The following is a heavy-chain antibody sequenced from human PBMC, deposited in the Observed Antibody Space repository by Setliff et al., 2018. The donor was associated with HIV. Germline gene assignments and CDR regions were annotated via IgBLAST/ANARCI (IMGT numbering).Heavy chain of an antibody. CDR2: IYYSGTT. D-gene: IGHD2-15*01. V-gene: IGHV4-39*01. J-gene: IGHJ3*02. Sequence: PSETLSLTCTVSGGSARRSTSYWGWIRQPPGKGLEWIGSIYYSGTTYSNPSLKSRVTISVDTSKNQFSLRLTSVTAADTAVYYCARRQMVVAAVDAFDIWGQGTMVTVSS. CDR3: ARRQMVVAAVDAFDI. CDR1: GGSARRSTSY.